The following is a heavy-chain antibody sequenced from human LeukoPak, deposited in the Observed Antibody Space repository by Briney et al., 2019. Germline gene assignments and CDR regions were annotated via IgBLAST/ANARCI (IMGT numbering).Heavy chain of an antibody. CDR2: FDPEDGET. D-gene: IGHD3-22*01. V-gene: IGHV1-24*01. CDR3: ATDRPRYCYDSSGYYSGFDY. J-gene: IGHJ4*02. Sequence: ASVKVSCKVSGYTLTELSMHWVRQAPGKGLEWMGGFDPEDGETIYAQKFQGRVTMTEDTSTDTAYMELSSLRSEDTAVYYCATDRPRYCYDSSGYYSGFDYWGQGTLVTVSS. CDR1: GYTLTELS.